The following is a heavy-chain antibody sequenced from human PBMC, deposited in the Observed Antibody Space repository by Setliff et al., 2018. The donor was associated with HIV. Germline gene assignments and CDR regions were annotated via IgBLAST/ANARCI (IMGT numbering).Heavy chain of an antibody. CDR2: IYTSGST. Sequence: PSETLSLTCTVSGYSISSGYYWGWIRQPAGKGLEWIGHIYTSGSTNYNPSLKSRVTISVDTSKNQFYLKLSSVTAADTAVYYCARDPMYSSSGGLFDYWGQGTLVTVSS. J-gene: IGHJ4*02. CDR3: ARDPMYSSSGGLFDY. D-gene: IGHD6-6*01. V-gene: IGHV4-61*09. CDR1: GYSISSGYY.